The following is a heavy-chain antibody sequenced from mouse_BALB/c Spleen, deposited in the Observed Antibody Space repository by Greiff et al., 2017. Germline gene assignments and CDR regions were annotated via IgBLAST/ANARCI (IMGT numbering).Heavy chain of an antibody. CDR1: GYAFSSYW. D-gene: IGHD1-2*01. V-gene: IGHV1-80*01. CDR3: ARKEGYYGHWYFDV. Sequence: VQLQQSGAELVRPGSSVKISCKASGYAFSSYWMNWVKQRPGQGLEWIGQIYPGDGDTNYNGKFKGKATLTADKSSSTAYMQLSSLTSEDSAVYFCARKEGYYGHWYFDVWGAGTTVTVSS. J-gene: IGHJ1*01. CDR2: IYPGDGDT.